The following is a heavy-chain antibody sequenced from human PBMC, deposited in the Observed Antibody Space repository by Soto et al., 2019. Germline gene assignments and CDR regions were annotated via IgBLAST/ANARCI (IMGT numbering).Heavy chain of an antibody. V-gene: IGHV3-30-3*01. CDR2: ISYDGSNK. J-gene: IGHJ5*02. Sequence: QVQLVESGGGVVQPRRSLRLSCAASGFTFSSYAMHWVRQAPGKGLEWVAVISYDGSNKYYADSVKGRFTISRDNSKNTLYLQMNSLRAEDTAVYYCARDEGGWELPINWFDPWGQGTLVTVSS. CDR1: GFTFSSYA. D-gene: IGHD1-26*01. CDR3: ARDEGGWELPINWFDP.